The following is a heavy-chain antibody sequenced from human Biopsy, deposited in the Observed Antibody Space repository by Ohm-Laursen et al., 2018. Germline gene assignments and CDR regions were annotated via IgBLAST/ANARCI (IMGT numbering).Heavy chain of an antibody. CDR1: GGSFSGYD. CDR3: ARGPYGDNAGAFDV. CDR2: FSHTGTT. J-gene: IGHJ3*01. D-gene: IGHD4/OR15-4a*01. V-gene: IGHV4-34*01. Sequence: GTLSLTCTVDGGSFSGYDWTWIRQPPGKGLEWVGEFSHTGTTIYNPSLKSRLTISVDKSKNHFSLGLTSVTAADTATYFCARGPYGDNAGAFDVWGQGTVVTVSS.